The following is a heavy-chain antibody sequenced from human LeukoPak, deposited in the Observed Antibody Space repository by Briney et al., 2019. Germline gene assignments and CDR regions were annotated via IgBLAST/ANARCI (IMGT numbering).Heavy chain of an antibody. J-gene: IGHJ6*03. Sequence: GGSLRLSCAASGFTFSSYAMSWVRQAPGKGLEWVSVIYKNAITYYADTVKGRFTISRDNSKNTLYLQMNSLRADDTAVYYCARSLRVRGVPDYMDVWGKGTTVTVSS. D-gene: IGHD3-10*01. CDR1: GFTFSSYA. V-gene: IGHV3-53*01. CDR3: ARSLRVRGVPDYMDV. CDR2: IYKNAIT.